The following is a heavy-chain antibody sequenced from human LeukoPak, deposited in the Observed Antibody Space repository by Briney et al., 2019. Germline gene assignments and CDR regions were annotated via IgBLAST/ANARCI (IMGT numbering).Heavy chain of an antibody. CDR2: VYSDGTT. CDR3: ARDACGDSFDI. V-gene: IGHV3-53*01. CDR1: GFTVSSNY. J-gene: IGHJ3*02. Sequence: GGSLRLSCAASGFTVSSNYMSWVRQAPGKGLEWVSVVYSDGTTYYADSVKGRFTISRDYSKNTLYLQMNNLRAEDTAVYYCARDACGDSFDIWGQGTMVTVSS.